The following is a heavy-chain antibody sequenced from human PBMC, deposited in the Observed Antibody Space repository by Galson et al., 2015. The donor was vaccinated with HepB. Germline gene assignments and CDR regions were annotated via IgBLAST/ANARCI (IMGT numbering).Heavy chain of an antibody. CDR3: ASGPAGYTTPYFDY. Sequence: SVKVSCKASGYTFTSYGISWVRQAPGQGLEWMGWISAYNGNTNYAQKLQGRVTMTTDTSTSTAYMELRSLRSDDTAVYYCASGPAGYTTPYFDYWGQGTLVTVSS. CDR2: ISAYNGNT. CDR1: GYTFTSYG. J-gene: IGHJ4*02. V-gene: IGHV1-18*01. D-gene: IGHD3-9*01.